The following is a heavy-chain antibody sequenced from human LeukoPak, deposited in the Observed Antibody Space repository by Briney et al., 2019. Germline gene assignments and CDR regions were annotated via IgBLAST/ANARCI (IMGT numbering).Heavy chain of an antibody. J-gene: IGHJ4*02. Sequence: SETLSLTCTISGGSLSDYYWSWIRQSPGKGLEWIGYIYYTGSTTYNPSLKSRVTISADTSKNQFSLKLSSVTAADTAVYYCASRKPGNDYWGQGTLVTVSS. V-gene: IGHV4-59*01. D-gene: IGHD7-27*01. CDR2: IYYTGST. CDR3: ASRKPGNDY. CDR1: GGSLSDYY.